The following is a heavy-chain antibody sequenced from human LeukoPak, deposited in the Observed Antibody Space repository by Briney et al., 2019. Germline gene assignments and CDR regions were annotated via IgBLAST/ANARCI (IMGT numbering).Heavy chain of an antibody. CDR2: ISYDGSNK. CDR1: GFTFSSYA. Sequence: GGSLRLSCAASGFTFSSYAMHWVRQAPGKGLEWVAVISYDGSNKYYADSVKGRFTISRDNSKNTLYLQMNSLRAEDTAVYYCAKDSLWFGELWRTFDYWGQGTLVTVSS. D-gene: IGHD3-10*01. CDR3: AKDSLWFGELWRTFDY. V-gene: IGHV3-30-3*01. J-gene: IGHJ4*02.